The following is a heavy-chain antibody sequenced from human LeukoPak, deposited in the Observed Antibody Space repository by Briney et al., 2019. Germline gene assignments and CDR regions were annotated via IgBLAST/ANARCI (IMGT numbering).Heavy chain of an antibody. CDR3: ARHNAPRRVGFDF. Sequence: SETLSLTCSVSGDSVRNDFYYWGWIRQPPGKGLEWVACLSHAGNTWYNPSLESRLSISVDTSNNQFSLKFSSVTAADTALYWCARHNAPRRVGFDFWGQGILVTVSS. CDR2: LSHAGNT. D-gene: IGHD2-2*01. J-gene: IGHJ4*02. V-gene: IGHV4-39*01. CDR1: GDSVRNDFYY.